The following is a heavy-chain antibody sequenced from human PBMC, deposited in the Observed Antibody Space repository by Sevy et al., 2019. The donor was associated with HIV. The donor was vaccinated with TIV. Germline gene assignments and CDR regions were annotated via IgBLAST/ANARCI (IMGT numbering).Heavy chain of an antibody. J-gene: IGHJ4*02. Sequence: GGSLRLSCAASGFTFSSYGMHWVRQAPGKGLEWVAVIWYDGSNKYYADSVKGRFTISRDNSKNTLYLQMNSLRAEDTAVYYCARNSGSYHFDYWGQGTPVTVSS. CDR1: GFTFSSYG. CDR2: IWYDGSNK. CDR3: ARNSGSYHFDY. D-gene: IGHD1-26*01. V-gene: IGHV3-33*01.